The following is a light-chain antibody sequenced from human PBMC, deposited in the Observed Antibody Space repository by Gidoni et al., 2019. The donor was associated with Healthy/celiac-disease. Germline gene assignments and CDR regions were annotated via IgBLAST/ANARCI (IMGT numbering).Light chain of an antibody. V-gene: IGKV4-1*01. CDR2: WAS. J-gene: IGKJ2*03. CDR3: QQYYSTPS. Sequence: DIVMTQSPDSLAVSLGERATINCKSSQSVLYSSNNKNYLAWYQQKPGQPPKLLIYWASTRESVVPDRFSGSGSGTDFTLTISSLQAEDVAVYYCQQYYSTPSFGQXTKLEIK. CDR1: QSVLYSSNNKNY.